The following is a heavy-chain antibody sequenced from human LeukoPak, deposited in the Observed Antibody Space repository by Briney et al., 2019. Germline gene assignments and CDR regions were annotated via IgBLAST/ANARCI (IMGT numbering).Heavy chain of an antibody. D-gene: IGHD3-10*01. CDR1: GYTFTSYA. J-gene: IGHJ4*02. CDR2: IIPIFGTA. CDR3: ARGRPHEELLYAPFDY. Sequence: SVKVSCKASGYTFTSYAMNWVRQAPGQGLEWMGGIIPIFGTANYAQKFQGRVTITADESTSTAYMELSSLRSEDTAVYYCARGRPHEELLYAPFDYWGQGTLVTVSS. V-gene: IGHV1-69*13.